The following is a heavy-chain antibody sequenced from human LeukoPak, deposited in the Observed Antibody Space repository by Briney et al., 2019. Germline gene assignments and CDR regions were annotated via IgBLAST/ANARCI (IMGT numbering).Heavy chain of an antibody. CDR2: INPSGGST. CDR3: ARDVPYYDSSGYYQPTHFDY. CDR1: GYTFTNYF. V-gene: IGHV1-46*01. J-gene: IGHJ4*02. Sequence: ASVKVSCKASGYTFTNYFMHWARQAPGQGLEWMGIINPSGGSTTYAQKFQGRVTMTRDTSTSTVYMELSSLRSEDTAVYYCARDVPYYDSSGYYQPTHFDYWGQGTLVTVSS. D-gene: IGHD3-22*01.